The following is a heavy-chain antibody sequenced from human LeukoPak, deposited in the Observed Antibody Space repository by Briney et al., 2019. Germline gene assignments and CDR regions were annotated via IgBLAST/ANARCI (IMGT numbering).Heavy chain of an antibody. D-gene: IGHD6-19*01. V-gene: IGHV3-7*01. J-gene: IGHJ5*02. CDR3: ARDSEQWLPSSWFDP. CDR2: IKQDGSEK. Sequence: GGSLRLPCVASGFTFSNYWMSWVRQAPGKGLEWVANIKQDGSEKYYLDSVKGRFTISRDNAKNSLYLQMNGLRAEDRAVYYCARDSEQWLPSSWFDPWGQGTLVTVSS. CDR1: GFTFSNYW.